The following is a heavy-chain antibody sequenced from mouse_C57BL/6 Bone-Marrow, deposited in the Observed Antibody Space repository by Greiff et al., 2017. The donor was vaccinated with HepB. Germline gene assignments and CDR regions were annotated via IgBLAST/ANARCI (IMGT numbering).Heavy chain of an antibody. J-gene: IGHJ2*01. D-gene: IGHD1-1*01. Sequence: EVQVVESGGGLVKPGGSLKLSCAASGFTFSSYAMSWVRQTPEKRLEWVATISDGGSYTYYPDNVKGRFTISRDNAKNNLYLQMSHLKSEDTAMYYCARDRGYYYGSSLGVYFDYWGQGTTLTVSS. CDR3: ARDRGYYYGSSLGVYFDY. CDR2: ISDGGSYT. V-gene: IGHV5-4*01. CDR1: GFTFSSYA.